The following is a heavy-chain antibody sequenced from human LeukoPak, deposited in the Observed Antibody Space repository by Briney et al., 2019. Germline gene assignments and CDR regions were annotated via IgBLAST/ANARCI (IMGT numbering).Heavy chain of an antibody. V-gene: IGHV3-23*01. CDR2: ITSGDST. J-gene: IGHJ4*02. Sequence: GESLRLSCAASGFTVSNYAMSWVRQGPGNGLEWVAGITSGDSTWYAASVKGRFTISRNNSNNSGLLQLNSRRPEDTAMYYGAKDYPDRGVNSSIFFDYWGQGTLVTVSS. CDR3: AKDYPDRGVNSSIFFDY. CDR1: GFTVSNYA. D-gene: IGHD3-3*01.